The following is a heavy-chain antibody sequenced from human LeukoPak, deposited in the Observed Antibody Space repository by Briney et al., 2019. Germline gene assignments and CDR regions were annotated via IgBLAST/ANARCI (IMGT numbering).Heavy chain of an antibody. Sequence: ASVNVSCKASGYTFTAYYMHWVRQAPGQGLEWMGWTNPSNGGAYYAQTFEGRVTMTSDTSTSTPYMQVSGLTVDDTAVYYCARSGGDRDACKGAPHYWGQGTLVTVSS. CDR2: TNPSNGGA. V-gene: IGHV1-2*02. CDR1: GYTFTAYY. D-gene: IGHD3-16*01. J-gene: IGHJ4*02. CDR3: ARSGGDRDACKGAPHY.